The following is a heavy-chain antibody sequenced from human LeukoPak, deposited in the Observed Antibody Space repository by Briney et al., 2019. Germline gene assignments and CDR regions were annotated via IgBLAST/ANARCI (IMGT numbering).Heavy chain of an antibody. CDR2: ISSSSGYI. V-gene: IGHV3-21*01. J-gene: IGHJ4*02. CDR3: ARGRGVTGTAIDY. Sequence: PGGSLRLSCATSGFTFSGYAMSWVRQAPGKGLEWVSSISSSSGYIYYADSVKGRFTISRDNAKNSLYLQMNSLRAEDTAVYYCARGRGVTGTAIDYWGQGTLVTVSS. D-gene: IGHD1-20*01. CDR1: GFTFSGYA.